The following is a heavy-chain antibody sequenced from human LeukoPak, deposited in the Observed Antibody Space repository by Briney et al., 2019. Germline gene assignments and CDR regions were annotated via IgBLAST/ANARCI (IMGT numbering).Heavy chain of an antibody. CDR2: INHSGST. CDR3: ASLHYLIPFHY. J-gene: IGHJ4*02. Sequence: SETLSLTCAVYGGSFSGYYWSWIRQPPGKGLEWIGEINHSGSTNYNPSLKSRVTIPVDTSKNQSSLKLSSVTAADTAVYYCASLHYLIPFHYWGEGTLVTVSS. V-gene: IGHV4-34*01. CDR1: GGSFSGYY. D-gene: IGHD2-8*01.